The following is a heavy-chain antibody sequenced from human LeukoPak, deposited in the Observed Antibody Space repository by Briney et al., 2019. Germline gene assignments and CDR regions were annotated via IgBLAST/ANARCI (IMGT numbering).Heavy chain of an antibody. CDR3: ARGNGYSYGYLDY. D-gene: IGHD5-18*01. J-gene: IGHJ4*02. V-gene: IGHV3-33*01. CDR2: IWYDGNNQ. CDR1: GFIFSSYG. Sequence: GGSLRLSCAASGFIFSSYGMHWVRQAPGKGLEWVAVIWYDGNNQYYADSVKGRFTISRDNSKNTLYVHMDSLRAEDTAVYYCARGNGYSYGYLDYWGQGTLVTVSS.